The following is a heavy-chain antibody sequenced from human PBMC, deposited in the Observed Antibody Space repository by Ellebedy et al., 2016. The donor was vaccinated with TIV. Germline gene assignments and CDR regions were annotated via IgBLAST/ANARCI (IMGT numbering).Heavy chain of an antibody. Sequence: PGGSLRLSCAASGFNFRSYWMTWVRQAPGKGLEWVAKIRQEGDEIYYVESVKGRFTISRDNAKNSLFLQMNSLRVEDTAVYYCARRASYGDYAVQVNPWFDPWGPGTLVTVSS. J-gene: IGHJ5*02. V-gene: IGHV3-7*01. CDR2: IRQEGDEI. CDR1: GFNFRSYW. D-gene: IGHD4-17*01. CDR3: ARRASYGDYAVQVNPWFDP.